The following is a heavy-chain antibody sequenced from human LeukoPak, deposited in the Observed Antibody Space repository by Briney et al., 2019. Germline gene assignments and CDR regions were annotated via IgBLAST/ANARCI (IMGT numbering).Heavy chain of an antibody. Sequence: SVKVSCKASGGTFSSYTISWVRQAPGQGLEWMGRIIPILGIANYAQKFQGRVTITADKSTSTAYMELSRLRSEDTAVYYCARGRRELDAFDIWGQGTMVTVSS. CDR1: GGTFSSYT. V-gene: IGHV1-69*02. CDR3: ARGRRELDAFDI. CDR2: IIPILGIA. J-gene: IGHJ3*02. D-gene: IGHD1-26*01.